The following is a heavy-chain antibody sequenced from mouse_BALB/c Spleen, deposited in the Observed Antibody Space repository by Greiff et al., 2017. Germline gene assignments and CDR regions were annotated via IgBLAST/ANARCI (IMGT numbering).Heavy chain of an antibody. CDR2: IYYSGTI. J-gene: IGHJ2*01. D-gene: IGHD1-2*01. CDR1: GISITTGNYR. Sequence: EVQLQESGPGLVKPSQTVSLTCTVTGISITTGNYRWSWIRQFPGNKLEWIGYIYYSGTITYNPSLTSRTTITRDTSKNQFFLEMNSLTAEDTATYYCARGGDYGPWYFDYWGQGTTLTVSS. V-gene: IGHV3-5*02. CDR3: ARGGDYGPWYFDY.